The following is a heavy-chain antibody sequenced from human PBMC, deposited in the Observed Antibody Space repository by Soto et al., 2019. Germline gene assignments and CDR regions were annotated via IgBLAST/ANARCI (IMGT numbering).Heavy chain of an antibody. V-gene: IGHV3-23*01. CDR2: ISGSGGNA. CDR3: AKDGGSGSYPPYYYYDMDV. D-gene: IGHD1-26*01. CDR1: GFTFSSYA. J-gene: IGHJ6*02. Sequence: EVQLLESGGGLVQPGGSLRLSCAASGFTFSSYAMSWVRQAPGKGLEWVSIISGSGGNAYYADSVKGRFTISRDNSKNTLHLQMNSLSVDYKAVYYCAKDGGSGSYPPYYYYDMDVWGQGTTVTVSS.